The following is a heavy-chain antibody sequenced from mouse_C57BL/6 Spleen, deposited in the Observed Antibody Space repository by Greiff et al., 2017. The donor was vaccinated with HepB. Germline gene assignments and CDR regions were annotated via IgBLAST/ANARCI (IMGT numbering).Heavy chain of an antibody. V-gene: IGHV5-16*01. CDR3: ARGRGSSAHWYFDV. CDR2: INYDGSST. D-gene: IGHD1-1*01. Sequence: EVMLVESEGGLVQPGSSMKLSCTASGFTFSDYYMAWVRQVPEKGLEWVANINYDGSSTYYLDSLKSRFIISRDNAKNILYLQMSSLKSEDTATYYCARGRGSSAHWYFDVWGTGTTVTVSS. J-gene: IGHJ1*03. CDR1: GFTFSDYY.